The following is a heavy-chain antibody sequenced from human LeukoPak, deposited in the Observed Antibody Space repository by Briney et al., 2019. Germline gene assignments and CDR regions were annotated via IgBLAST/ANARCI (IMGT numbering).Heavy chain of an antibody. J-gene: IGHJ3*01. CDR2: INHSGST. Sequence: KSSETLSLTCAVYGGSFSGYYWSWIRQPPGKGLEWIGEINHSGSTNYNPSLKSRVTISLDTSKNQFSLNLSSVTAADTAVYYCARRWVYDKRAFDAWGQGTMVTVSS. V-gene: IGHV4-34*01. D-gene: IGHD3-16*01. CDR3: ARRWVYDKRAFDA. CDR1: GGSFSGYY.